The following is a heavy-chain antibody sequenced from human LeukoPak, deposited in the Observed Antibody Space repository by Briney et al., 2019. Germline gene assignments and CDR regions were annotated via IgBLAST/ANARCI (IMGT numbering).Heavy chain of an antibody. CDR1: GISFSSYA. CDR2: ISGSGDYT. Sequence: PGGSLRLSCAVSGISFSSYAMTWVRQAPGKGLEWVSSISGSGDYTSYADSVKGRFTISRDNSKNTLFLQMNTLRAEDTAVYFCASRIQVWLQLDYWGQGTLVTVTS. CDR3: ASRIQVWLQLDY. V-gene: IGHV3-23*01. J-gene: IGHJ4*02. D-gene: IGHD5-18*01.